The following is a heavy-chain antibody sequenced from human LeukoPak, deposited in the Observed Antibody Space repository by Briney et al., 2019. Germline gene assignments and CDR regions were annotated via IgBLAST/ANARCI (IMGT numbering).Heavy chain of an antibody. Sequence: GGSLRLSCAASGFTFSSYAMHWVRQAPGKGLEWVAVISYDGSNKYYADSVKGRFTISRDNSKNTLYLQMNSLGAEDTAVYYCARKSWYLDYYYYGMAVWGQGTTVTVSS. D-gene: IGHD6-13*01. J-gene: IGHJ6*02. CDR2: ISYDGSNK. CDR3: ARKSWYLDYYYYGMAV. CDR1: GFTFSSYA. V-gene: IGHV3-30*04.